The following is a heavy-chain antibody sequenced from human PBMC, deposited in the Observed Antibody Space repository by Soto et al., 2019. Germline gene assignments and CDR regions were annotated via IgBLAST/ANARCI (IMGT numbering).Heavy chain of an antibody. CDR3: AKHLWFGESVFQNWFDP. D-gene: IGHD3-10*01. J-gene: IGHJ5*02. Sequence: PGGSLRLSCAASGFTFSSYAMSWVRQAPGKGLEWVSAIGGSGGSTYYADSVKGRFTISRDNSKNTLYLQMNSLRAEDTAVYYCAKHLWFGESVFQNWFDPWGQGTLVTVSS. CDR1: GFTFSSYA. CDR2: IGGSGGST. V-gene: IGHV3-23*01.